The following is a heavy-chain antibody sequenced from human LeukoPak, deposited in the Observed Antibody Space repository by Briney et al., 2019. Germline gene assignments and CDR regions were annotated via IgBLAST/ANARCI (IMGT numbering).Heavy chain of an antibody. CDR3: AKALVGASVFDY. CDR1: GFTFSNYA. D-gene: IGHD1-26*01. CDR2: ISGSGGST. V-gene: IGHV3-23*01. J-gene: IGHJ4*02. Sequence: GGSLRLSCAASGFTFSNYAVSWVRQAPGKGLEWVSAISGSGGSTYYADSVKGRFTISRDNSKNTLYLQMNSLRAEDTAVYYCAKALVGASVFDYWGQGTLVTVSS.